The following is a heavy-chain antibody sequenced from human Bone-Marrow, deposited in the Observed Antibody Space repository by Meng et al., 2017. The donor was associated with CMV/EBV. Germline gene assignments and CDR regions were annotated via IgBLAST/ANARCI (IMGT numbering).Heavy chain of an antibody. D-gene: IGHD2-2*01. CDR1: GYTFTSYG. V-gene: IGHV3-23*01. CDR2: ISASGSST. CDR3: ARSDIVVVPAAIPPYYGMDV. J-gene: IGHJ6*02. Sequence: SCKASGYTFTSYGISWVRQAPGKGLEWVSAISASGSSTYYADSVKGRFTISRDNSKNTLYLQMNSLRAEDTAVYYCARSDIVVVPAAIPPYYGMDVWGQGTTVTVSS.